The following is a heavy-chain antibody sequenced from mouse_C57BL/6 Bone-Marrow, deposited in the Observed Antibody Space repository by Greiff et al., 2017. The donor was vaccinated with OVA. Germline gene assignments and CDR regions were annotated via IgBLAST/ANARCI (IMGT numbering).Heavy chain of an antibody. V-gene: IGHV8-8*01. Sequence: ESGPGILQPSQTLSLTCSFSGFSLSTFGMGVGWIRQPSGKGLEWLAHIWWDDDKYYNPALKSRLTISKDTSKNQVFLKIANVDTADTATYYCARMGIYYGNPYAMDYWGQGTSVTVSS. CDR3: ARMGIYYGNPYAMDY. D-gene: IGHD2-1*01. CDR2: IWWDDDK. J-gene: IGHJ4*01. CDR1: GFSLSTFGMG.